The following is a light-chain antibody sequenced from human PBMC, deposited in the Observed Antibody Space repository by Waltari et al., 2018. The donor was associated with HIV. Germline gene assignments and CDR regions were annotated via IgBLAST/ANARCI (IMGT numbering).Light chain of an antibody. CDR1: SSDVGAYTY. Sequence: QSALTQPASVSGSPGQSITISCTGTSSDVGAYTYVSWYQQHPGKAPKLMIYDVTKRPSGVSNRFSGSTSANTASLTISGLQAEDEADYYCCSYAGSSTYVFGSGTKVTVL. V-gene: IGLV2-23*02. CDR2: DVT. J-gene: IGLJ1*01. CDR3: CSYAGSSTYV.